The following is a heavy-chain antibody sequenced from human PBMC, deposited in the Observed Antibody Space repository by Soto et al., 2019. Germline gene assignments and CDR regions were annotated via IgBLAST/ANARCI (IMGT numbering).Heavy chain of an antibody. Sequence: GGSLRLSXAASGFTFSSYGMHWVRQAPGKGLELVAVIWYDGSNKYYADSVKGRFTISRDNSKNTRYLQMNSLRAEDTAVYYCARDLVSQGYPIGWGQGTLVTVSS. V-gene: IGHV3-33*01. D-gene: IGHD3-9*01. J-gene: IGHJ4*02. CDR1: GFTFSSYG. CDR2: IWYDGSNK. CDR3: ARDLVSQGYPIG.